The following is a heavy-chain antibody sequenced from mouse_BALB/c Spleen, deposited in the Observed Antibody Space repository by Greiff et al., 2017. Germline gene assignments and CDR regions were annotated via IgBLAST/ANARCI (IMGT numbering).Heavy chain of an antibody. V-gene: IGHV1-5*01. CDR1: GYSFTSYW. J-gene: IGHJ4*01. CDR2: IYPGNSDT. D-gene: IGHD1-1*01. Sequence: VQLQQSGTVLARPGASVKMSCKASGYSFTSYWMHWVKQRPGQGLEWIGAIYPGNSDTSYNQKFKGKAKLTAVTSASTAYMELSSLTNEDSAVYYCTTYGSSTGYAMDYWGQGTSVTVSS. CDR3: TTYGSSTGYAMDY.